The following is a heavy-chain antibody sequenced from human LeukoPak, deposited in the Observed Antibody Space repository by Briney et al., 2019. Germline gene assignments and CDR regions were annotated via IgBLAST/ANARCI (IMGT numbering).Heavy chain of an antibody. CDR2: INSDGSST. J-gene: IGHJ4*02. CDR1: GFTFSSYW. D-gene: IGHD6-19*01. Sequence: PGGSLRLSCAASGFTFSSYWMHWVRQAPGKGLVWVSRINSDGSSTSYADSVKGRFTISRDNAKNTLYLQMNSLRAEDTAVYYCAKRAVAGSFDYWGQGTLVTVSS. CDR3: AKRAVAGSFDY. V-gene: IGHV3-74*01.